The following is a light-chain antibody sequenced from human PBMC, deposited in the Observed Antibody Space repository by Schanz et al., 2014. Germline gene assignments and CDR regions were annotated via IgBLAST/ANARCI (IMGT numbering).Light chain of an antibody. V-gene: IGLV4-69*01. J-gene: IGLJ3*02. CDR3: QTWDTGIWV. CDR1: SGHSSYA. Sequence: QLVLTQSPSASASLGASVKLTCILTSGHSSYAIAWHQQQPEKGPRYLMRVNSDGSHTKGDGIPDRFSGSSSGAERYLTISSLQSEDEADYYCQTWDTGIWVFGGGTKLTVL. CDR2: VNSDGSH.